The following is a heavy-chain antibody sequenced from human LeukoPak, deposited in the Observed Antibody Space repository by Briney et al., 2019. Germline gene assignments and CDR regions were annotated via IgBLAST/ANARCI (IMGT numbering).Heavy chain of an antibody. D-gene: IGHD4-17*01. CDR2: IYYSGST. V-gene: IGHV4-31*03. Sequence: SETLSLTCTVSGGSISSGGYYWSWIRQHPGKGLEWIGYIYYSGSTYYNPSLKSRVTISVDTSKNQFSLKLSSVTAADTAVYYCARVYGDYERAAFDIWGQGTMVTVSS. CDR3: ARVYGDYERAAFDI. J-gene: IGHJ3*02. CDR1: GGSISSGGYY.